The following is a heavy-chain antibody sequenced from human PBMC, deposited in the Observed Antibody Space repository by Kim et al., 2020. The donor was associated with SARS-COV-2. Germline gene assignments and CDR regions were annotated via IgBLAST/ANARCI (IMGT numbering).Heavy chain of an antibody. V-gene: IGHV3-21*01. Sequence: YYADSVKGRITISRDNDKNSLYLQMNSLRAEDTAVYYCARDSYPEYFQHWGQGTLVTVSS. J-gene: IGHJ1*01. CDR3: ARDSYPEYFQH.